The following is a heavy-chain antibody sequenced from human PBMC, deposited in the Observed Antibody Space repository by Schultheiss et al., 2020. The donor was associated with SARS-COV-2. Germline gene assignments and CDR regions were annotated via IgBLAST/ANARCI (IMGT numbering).Heavy chain of an antibody. CDR1: RFTFSSYA. CDR2: ISGSGGST. CDR3: VKSPGVAVAGTISFDY. Sequence: GESLKISCAASRFTFSSYAMSWVRQAPGKGLEWVSGISGSGGSTHYADSVKGRFTISRDNSKNTLYLQMNSLRVEDTAVYYCVKSPGVAVAGTISFDYWGQGTLVTVSS. V-gene: IGHV3-23*01. J-gene: IGHJ4*02. D-gene: IGHD6-19*01.